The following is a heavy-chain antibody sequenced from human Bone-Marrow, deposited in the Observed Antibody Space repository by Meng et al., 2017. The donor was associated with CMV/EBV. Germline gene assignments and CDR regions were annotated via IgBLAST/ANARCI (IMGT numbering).Heavy chain of an antibody. CDR3: ATIEAIGPENQGDAFDI. CDR1: GFTFNSYS. D-gene: IGHD1-14*01. Sequence: GESLKISCAASGFTFNSYSMNWVRQAPGKGLEWVSSISSSSSYIYYADSVKGRFTISRDNAKNSLYLQMSSLRAEDTAVYYCATIEAIGPENQGDAFDIWGQGTMVTVSS. V-gene: IGHV3-21*01. J-gene: IGHJ3*02. CDR2: ISSSSSYI.